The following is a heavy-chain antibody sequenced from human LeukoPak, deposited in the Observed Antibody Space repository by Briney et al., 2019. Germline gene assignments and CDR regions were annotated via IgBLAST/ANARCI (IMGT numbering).Heavy chain of an antibody. CDR3: AREETYYYDSSGYRQFDY. J-gene: IGHJ4*02. Sequence: ASVKVSCKASGYTFTSYGISWVRQAPGQGLEWMGWISAYNGNTNYAQKLQGRVTMTTDTSTSTAYMELSSLRSEDTAVYYCAREETYYYDSSGYRQFDYWGQGTLVTVSS. CDR1: GYTFTSYG. CDR2: ISAYNGNT. D-gene: IGHD3-22*01. V-gene: IGHV1-18*01.